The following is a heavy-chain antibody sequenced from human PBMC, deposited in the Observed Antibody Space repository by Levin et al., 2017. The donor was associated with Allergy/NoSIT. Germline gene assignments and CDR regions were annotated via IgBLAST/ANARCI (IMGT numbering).Heavy chain of an antibody. Sequence: GGSLRLSCKASGYTFTSYYMHWVRQAPGQGLEWMGIINPSGGSTSYAQKFQGRVTMTRDTSTSTVYMELSSLRSEDTAVYYCASGRTKNRYFDYWGQGTLVTVSS. J-gene: IGHJ4*02. V-gene: IGHV1-46*01. CDR2: INPSGGST. CDR3: ASGRTKNRYFDY. D-gene: IGHD1-14*01. CDR1: GYTFTSYY.